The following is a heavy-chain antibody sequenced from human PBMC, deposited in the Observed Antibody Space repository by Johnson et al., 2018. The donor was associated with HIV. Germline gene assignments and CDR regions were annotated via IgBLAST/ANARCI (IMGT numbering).Heavy chain of an antibody. CDR1: GFNVSSNP. V-gene: IGHV3-66*01. D-gene: IGHD2-21*02. CDR3: SRSVTQYCGSDCYEAFHV. J-gene: IGHJ3*01. CDR2: SYSGGTT. Sequence: VQLVESGGGLVQPGGSLRVSCAASGFNVSSNPISWVRQAPGKGLQWVSVSYSGGTTSYAASVKGRFSISRHTSKTTLYLQMNSLRAEATAVYYCSRSVTQYCGSDCYEAFHVWGQGTKVTVSS.